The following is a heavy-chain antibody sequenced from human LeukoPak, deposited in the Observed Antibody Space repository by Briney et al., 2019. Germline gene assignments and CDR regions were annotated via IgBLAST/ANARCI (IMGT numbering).Heavy chain of an antibody. V-gene: IGHV3-30*18. CDR3: AKDQIRGWFGESSYYYYYMDV. CDR2: ISYDGSNK. CDR1: GFTFSSYG. D-gene: IGHD3-10*01. Sequence: GGSLRLSCAASGFTFSSYGMHSVRQAPGNGLEWVPFISYDGSNKYYADSVKGRFTISRDNSKNTLYLQMNSLRAEDTAVYYCAKDQIRGWFGESSYYYYYMDVWGKGTTVTVSS. J-gene: IGHJ6*03.